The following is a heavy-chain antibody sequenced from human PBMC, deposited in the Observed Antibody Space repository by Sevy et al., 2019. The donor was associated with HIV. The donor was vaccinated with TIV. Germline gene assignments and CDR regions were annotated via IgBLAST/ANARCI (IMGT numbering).Heavy chain of an antibody. Sequence: GGSLRLSCAASGFSFSWYWMSWVRQTPEKGLEWVANIKQDGSEKNYVDSVKGRFTISRDNAKNSLYLQMNSLRVDDTAMYYCATKTGSRPNDASDTWGKGTMVTVSS. D-gene: IGHD3-9*01. CDR1: GFSFSWYW. CDR3: ATKTGSRPNDASDT. V-gene: IGHV3-7*01. CDR2: IKQDGSEK. J-gene: IGHJ3*02.